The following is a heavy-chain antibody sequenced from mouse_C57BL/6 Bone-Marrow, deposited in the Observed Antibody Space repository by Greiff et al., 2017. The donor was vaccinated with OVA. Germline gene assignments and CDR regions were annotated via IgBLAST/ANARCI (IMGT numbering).Heavy chain of an antibody. Sequence: EVQLQQSGPELVKPGASVKISCKASGYTFTDYYMNWVKQSHGKSLEWIGDINPNNGGTSYNQKFKGKATLTVDKSSSTAYMELRSLTSEDSAVYYCARIYAVPFAYWGQGTLVTVSA. CDR2: INPNNGGT. V-gene: IGHV1-26*01. CDR3: ARIYAVPFAY. CDR1: GYTFTDYY. J-gene: IGHJ3*01. D-gene: IGHD5-1*01.